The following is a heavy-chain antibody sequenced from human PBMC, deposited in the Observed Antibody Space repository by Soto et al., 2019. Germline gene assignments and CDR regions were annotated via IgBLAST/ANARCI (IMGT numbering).Heavy chain of an antibody. CDR3: ARDGDLDYGSGSYYREYYYYYYGMDV. CDR2: IWYDGSNK. CDR1: EFTFSSYG. D-gene: IGHD3-10*01. J-gene: IGHJ6*02. V-gene: IGHV3-33*01. Sequence: PGGSLRLSGAASEFTFSSYGMHWVRQAPGKGLEWVAVIWYDGSNKYYADSVKGRFTISRDNSKNTLYLQMNSLRAEDTAVYYCARDGDLDYGSGSYYREYYYYYYGMDVWGQGTTVTVSS.